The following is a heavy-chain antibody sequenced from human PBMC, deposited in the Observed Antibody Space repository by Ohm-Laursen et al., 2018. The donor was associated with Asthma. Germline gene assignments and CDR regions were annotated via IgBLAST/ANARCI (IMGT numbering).Heavy chain of an antibody. D-gene: IGHD2-15*01. J-gene: IGHJ6*02. Sequence: SLRLSCAASGLTFSSYAMSRVRQAPGKGLECVSAIIGSGADTYYADSVKGRFTISRDNSKNTLYLQMNTLRAEDTAVYYCARETATGSQNIHYYDLDVWGQGTTVIVSS. CDR2: IIGSGADT. CDR1: GLTFSSYA. CDR3: ARETATGSQNIHYYDLDV. V-gene: IGHV3-23*01.